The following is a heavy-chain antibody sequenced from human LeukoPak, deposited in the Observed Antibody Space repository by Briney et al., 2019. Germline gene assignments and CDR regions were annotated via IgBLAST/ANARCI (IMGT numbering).Heavy chain of an antibody. CDR2: ISAYNGNT. CDR3: ARSPGGQLQDIHFDY. Sequence: ASVKVSCKASGYTFTSYGISWVRQAPGQGLEWMGWISAYNGNTNYAQKLQGRVTMTTDTSTSTAYMELRSLRSDDTAVYYCARSPGGQLQDIHFDYWGQGTLVTVSS. D-gene: IGHD2-15*01. J-gene: IGHJ4*02. V-gene: IGHV1-18*01. CDR1: GYTFTSYG.